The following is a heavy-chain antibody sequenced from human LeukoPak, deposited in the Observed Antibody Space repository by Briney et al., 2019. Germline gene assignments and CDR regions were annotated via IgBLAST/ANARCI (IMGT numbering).Heavy chain of an antibody. D-gene: IGHD1-1*01. Sequence: SVKVSCKASGGTFGSYAISWVRQAPGQGLEWMGGIIPIFGTANYAQKFQGRVTITADESTSTAYMELSSLRSEDTAVYYCATRGTGTTFLPMDVWGKGTTVTVSS. CDR3: ATRGTGTTFLPMDV. CDR2: IIPIFGTA. V-gene: IGHV1-69*01. CDR1: GGTFGSYA. J-gene: IGHJ6*03.